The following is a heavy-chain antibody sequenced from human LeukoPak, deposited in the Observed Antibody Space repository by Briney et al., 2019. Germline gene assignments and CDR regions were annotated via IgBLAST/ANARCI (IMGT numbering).Heavy chain of an antibody. V-gene: IGHV4-39*01. CDR2: IYYSGST. J-gene: IGHJ4*02. Sequence: SETLSLTCTVSGGSISSSSYYWGWIRQPPGKGLEWIGSIYYSGSTYYNPSLKSRVTISVDTSKNQFSLKLSSVTAADTAVYYCARGGTYSSGWYPLGYWGQGTLVTVSS. CDR1: GGSISSSSYY. CDR3: ARGGTYSSGWYPLGY. D-gene: IGHD6-19*01.